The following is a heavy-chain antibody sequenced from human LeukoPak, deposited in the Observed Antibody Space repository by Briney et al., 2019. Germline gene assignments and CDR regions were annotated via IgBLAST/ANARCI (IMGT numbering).Heavy chain of an antibody. J-gene: IGHJ5*02. D-gene: IGHD5-12*01. CDR2: IHYSGST. V-gene: IGHV4-39*07. CDR3: AREAYGGYVVSWFDP. CDR1: GGSISSSSYY. Sequence: SETLSLTCTVSGGSISSSSYYWGWIRQPPGKGLEWTGSIHYSGSTNYNPSLKSRVTISVDTSKNQFSLKLSSVTAADTAVYYCAREAYGGYVVSWFDPWGQGTLVTVSS.